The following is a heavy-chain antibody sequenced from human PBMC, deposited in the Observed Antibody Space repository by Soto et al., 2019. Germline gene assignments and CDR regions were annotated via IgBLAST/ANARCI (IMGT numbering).Heavy chain of an antibody. CDR3: ARGRVYYGMDV. CDR2: IVPIFGTS. CDR1: GGTFSNYD. J-gene: IGHJ6*02. V-gene: IGHV1-69*13. Sequence: SVKVSCKTSGGTFSNYDIHWVRQAPGQGLEWMGEIVPIFGTSHYAQEFLGRVTITADESTSTAYMEVNSLTSEDTAVYYCARGRVYYGMDVWGQGTTVTVSS.